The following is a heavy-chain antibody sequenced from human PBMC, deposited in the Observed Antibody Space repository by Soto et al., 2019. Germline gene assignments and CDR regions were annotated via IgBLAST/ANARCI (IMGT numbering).Heavy chain of an antibody. CDR2: MNPNSGNT. Sequence: QVQLVQSGAEVKKPGASVKVSCKASGYTFTSYDINWVRQATGQGLEWMGWMNPNSGNTGYAQKFQGRVTMTRNTSISTAYMGVSSLGHEDTAVYYCAKGYPGRRQGGGTGWFDPWGQGTLVTVSS. V-gene: IGHV1-8*01. J-gene: IGHJ5*02. D-gene: IGHD3-16*01. CDR3: AKGYPGRRQGGGTGWFDP. CDR1: GYTFTSYD.